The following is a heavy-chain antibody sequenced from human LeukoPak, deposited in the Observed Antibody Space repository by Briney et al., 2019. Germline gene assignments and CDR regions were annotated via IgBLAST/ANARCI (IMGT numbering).Heavy chain of an antibody. Sequence: SVKVSCKASGGTFSSYAISWVRQAPGQGLEWMGGIIPIFGTANYAQKFQGRVTITADESTSTAYMELSSLRSEDTAVYYCARGGVELSFNWFDPWGQGTLVTVSS. V-gene: IGHV1-69*01. CDR3: ARGGVELSFNWFDP. D-gene: IGHD3-16*02. CDR2: IIPIFGTA. J-gene: IGHJ5*02. CDR1: GGTFSSYA.